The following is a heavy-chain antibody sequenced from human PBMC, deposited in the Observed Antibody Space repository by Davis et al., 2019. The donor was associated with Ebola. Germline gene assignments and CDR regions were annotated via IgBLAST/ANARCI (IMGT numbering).Heavy chain of an antibody. J-gene: IGHJ5*02. CDR2: IWSHGNDY. CDR1: GFTFSHYG. V-gene: IGHV3-33*01. CDR3: ARDPDTSGYYSWFDP. Sequence: GESLKISCAASGFTFSHYGMHWVRQAPGKGLEWVTGIWSHGNDYLYADSVRGRFTISRDNSKNTLYLQMNSLRVQDTVVYYCARDPDTSGYYSWFDPWGQGTLVTVSS. D-gene: IGHD2/OR15-2a*01.